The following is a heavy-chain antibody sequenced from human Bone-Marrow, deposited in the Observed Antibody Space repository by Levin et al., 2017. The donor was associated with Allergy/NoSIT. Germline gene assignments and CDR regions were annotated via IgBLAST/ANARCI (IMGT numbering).Heavy chain of an antibody. CDR1: GFTFSSYA. D-gene: IGHD6-13*01. CDR2: ISYDGSNK. J-gene: IGHJ4*02. CDR3: ARAPNHIAAAWPSPFDY. V-gene: IGHV3-30*04. Sequence: GGSLRLSCAASGFTFSSYAMHWVRQAPGKGLEWVAVISYDGSNKYYADFVKGRFTISRDNSKNTLYLQMNSLRAEDTAVYYCARAPNHIAAAWPSPFDYWGQGTLVTVSS.